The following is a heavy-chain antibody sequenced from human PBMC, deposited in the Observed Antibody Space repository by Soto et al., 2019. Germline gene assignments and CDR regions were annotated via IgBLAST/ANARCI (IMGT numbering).Heavy chain of an antibody. CDR2: INPTGGT. D-gene: IGHD3-3*01. CDR3: ATRITVFGLLIPPFDP. J-gene: IGHJ5*02. V-gene: IGHV4-34*02. Sequence: QVHLQQWGAGLLKPSETLSLTCAVYGGSVNGYYWNWIRQPPGKGLEWIGEINPTGGTHYNPSLKSRVTMSVDTSKHQFSLRLSSVTAADTAIYYCATRITVFGLLIPPFDPWGQGTQVTVSS. CDR1: GGSVNGYY.